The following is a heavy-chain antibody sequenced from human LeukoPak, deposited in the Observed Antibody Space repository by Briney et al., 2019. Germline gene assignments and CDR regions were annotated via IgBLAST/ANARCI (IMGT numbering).Heavy chain of an antibody. D-gene: IGHD3-22*01. CDR2: IFPSGGEI. J-gene: IGHJ4*02. V-gene: IGHV3-23*01. CDR3: ARDSSLALDY. CDR1: GFTFSTFA. Sequence: GGSLRLSCAASGFTFSTFAMIWVRQPPGKGLEWVSSIFPSGGEIHYADSVRGRFTISRDNSKSTLSLQMNSLRAEDTAVYYCARDSSLALDYWGQGTLVTVSS.